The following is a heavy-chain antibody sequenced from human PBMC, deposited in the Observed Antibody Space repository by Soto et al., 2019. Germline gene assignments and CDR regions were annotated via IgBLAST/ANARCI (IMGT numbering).Heavy chain of an antibody. V-gene: IGHV2-5*01. J-gene: IGHJ4*02. D-gene: IGHD4-4*01. CDR2: IYWNDDK. Sequence: QITLKESGPTLVKPTQPVTLTCTFSGFSLSTGGVGVGWIRQPPGKALEWLALIYWNDDKHYSPSQKTRVTITKDTSKNQVVLTMTNVDSVDTATYYCARRRRVDYNPFDYWGQGTLVTVSS. CDR1: GFSLSTGGVG. CDR3: ARRRRVDYNPFDY.